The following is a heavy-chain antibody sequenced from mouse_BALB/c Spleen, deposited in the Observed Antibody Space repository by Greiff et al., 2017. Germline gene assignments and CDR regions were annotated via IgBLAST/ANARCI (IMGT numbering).Heavy chain of an antibody. CDR3: ARLARYYRCFDG. J-gene: IGHJ1*01. Sequence: EVKLLQSGAELVKPGASVKLSCTASGFNIKDTYMHWVKQRPEQGLEWIGRIDPENGNTKYDPKFQGKATITADASSNTAYLQLSSLTSEDTAVYYCARLARYYRCFDGWGEGTTVTVSS. CDR1: GFNIKDTY. V-gene: IGHV14-3*02. CDR2: IDPENGNT. D-gene: IGHD2-12*01.